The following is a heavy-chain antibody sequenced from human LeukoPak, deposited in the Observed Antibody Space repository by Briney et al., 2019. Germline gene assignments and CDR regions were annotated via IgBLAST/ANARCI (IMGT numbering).Heavy chain of an antibody. CDR1: GGSFSGQY. CDR2: STHSGST. CDR3: ARGRTGAAALDF. D-gene: IGHD2-2*01. V-gene: IGHV4-34*01. J-gene: IGHJ4*02. Sequence: SETLSLTCAVYGGSFSGQYWTCIRHSPGKVLEWIGESTHSGSTNYNPSLKSRVTISVDTSKSQFSLKLTSVTAADTAVYHCARGRTGAAALDFWGPGTLVTVSS.